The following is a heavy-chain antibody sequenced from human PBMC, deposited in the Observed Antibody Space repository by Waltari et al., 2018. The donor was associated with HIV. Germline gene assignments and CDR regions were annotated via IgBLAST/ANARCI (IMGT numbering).Heavy chain of an antibody. CDR3: ARRGDGFNQHARLDH. CDR1: GGSITRNDFY. D-gene: IGHD2-2*01. CDR2: MYNSGTT. V-gene: IGHV4-39*01. J-gene: IGHJ4*02. Sequence: QLHLQESGPGLVKPSETLALTCTVSGGSITRNDFYWARNRRPPGKGLEWIGLMYNSGTTDYNPSLKSRVSMSRDTSKNRFSLRLHSVTAADTAIYYCARRGDGFNQHARLDHWGPGTLVTVSS.